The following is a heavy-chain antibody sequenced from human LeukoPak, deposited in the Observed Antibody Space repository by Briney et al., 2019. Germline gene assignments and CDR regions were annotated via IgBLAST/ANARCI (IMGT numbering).Heavy chain of an antibody. V-gene: IGHV4-59*12. CDR1: GGSISSYY. CDR3: ARKTRYYDSSGYYNY. CDR2: IYYSGST. Sequence: SETLSLTCTVSGGSISSYYWSWIRQPPGKGLKWIGYIYYSGSTNYNPSLKSRVTISVDTSKNQFSLKLSSVTAADTAVYYCARKTRYYDSSGYYNYWGQGTLVTVSS. D-gene: IGHD3-22*01. J-gene: IGHJ4*02.